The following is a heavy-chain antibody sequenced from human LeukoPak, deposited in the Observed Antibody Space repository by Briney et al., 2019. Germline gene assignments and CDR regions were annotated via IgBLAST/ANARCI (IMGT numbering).Heavy chain of an antibody. J-gene: IGHJ4*02. CDR2: ISGSGGST. V-gene: IGHV3-23*01. CDR1: GFTFSSYA. CDR3: AKGRYNYDY. Sequence: GGSLRLSCSASGFTFSSYALSWVRQAPGRGLEWVSAISGSGGSTYYADSVKGRFTISRDNSKNTLCLQMNSLRAEDTALYYCAKGRYNYDYWGQGTLVTVSS. D-gene: IGHD5-18*01.